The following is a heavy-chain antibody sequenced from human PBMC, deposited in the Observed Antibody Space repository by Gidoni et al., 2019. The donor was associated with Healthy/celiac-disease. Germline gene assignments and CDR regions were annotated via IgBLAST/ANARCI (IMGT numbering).Heavy chain of an antibody. CDR3: ARAGGQQLVRPYYYYGMDV. V-gene: IGHV4-59*01. J-gene: IGHJ6*02. Sequence: GMEWIGYIYSSGSTNYNPSLKSRVTISVDTSKNQFSLKLSSVTAADTAVYYCARAGGQQLVRPYYYYGMDVWGQGTTVTVSS. CDR2: IYSSGST. D-gene: IGHD6-13*01.